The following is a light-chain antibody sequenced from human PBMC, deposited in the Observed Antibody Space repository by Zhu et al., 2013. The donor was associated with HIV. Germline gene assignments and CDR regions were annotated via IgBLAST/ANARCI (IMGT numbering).Light chain of an antibody. Sequence: DIVMTQSPDSLAVSLGERATINCKSSQSVLYSSNNNNYLAWYQQKPGQPPKLLIYWASTRESGVPDRFSGSGSGTDFTLTISSLQADDVAVYYCQQYYSGPRTFGQGTKLEIK. J-gene: IGKJ2*01. CDR1: QSVLYSSNNNNY. V-gene: IGKV4-1*01. CDR2: WAS. CDR3: QQYYSGPRT.